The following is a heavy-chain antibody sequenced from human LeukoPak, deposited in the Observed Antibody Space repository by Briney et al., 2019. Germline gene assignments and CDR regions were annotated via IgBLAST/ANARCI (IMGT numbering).Heavy chain of an antibody. D-gene: IGHD2-2*01. V-gene: IGHV3-23*01. J-gene: IGHJ3*02. CDR2: ISGSGGST. Sequence: PGGSLRLSCAASGFTVSSNYMSWVRQAPGKGLEWVSAISGSGGSTYYADSVKGRFTISRDNSKNTLYLQMNSLRAEDTAVYYCAKDPAAQRIGAFDIWGQGTMVTVSS. CDR1: GFTVSSNY. CDR3: AKDPAAQRIGAFDI.